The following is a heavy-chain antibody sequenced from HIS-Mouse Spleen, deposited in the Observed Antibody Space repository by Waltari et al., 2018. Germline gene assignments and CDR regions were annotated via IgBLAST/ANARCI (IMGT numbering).Heavy chain of an antibody. CDR2: IPFSGSN. CDR1: GGSISSSSYY. V-gene: IGHV4-39*07. J-gene: IGHJ2*01. CDR3: AREIPYSSSWYDWYFDL. Sequence: QLQLQESGPGLVKPSETLSLTCTVSGGSISSSSYYWGWIRQPPGKGLEWIGSIPFSGSNFSNPSLNSPVTISVDTSNNQFSLKLSSLTAADTAVYYCAREIPYSSSWYDWYFDLWGRGTLVTVSS. D-gene: IGHD6-13*01.